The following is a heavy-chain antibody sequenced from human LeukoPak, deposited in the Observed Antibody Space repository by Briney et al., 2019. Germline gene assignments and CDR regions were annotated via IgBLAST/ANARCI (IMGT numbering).Heavy chain of an antibody. J-gene: IGHJ6*02. CDR2: IYYSGST. D-gene: IGHD3-22*01. Sequence: SETLSLTCTVSGGSISSGGYYWSWIRQHPGKGLEWIGYIYYSGSTYYNPSLKSRVTISVDTSKNQFSLKLSSVTAADTAVYYCARATYYYESSCYYHYYVRDVWGQGTTVTVS. V-gene: IGHV4-31*03. CDR1: GGSISSGGYY. CDR3: ARATYYYESSCYYHYYVRDV.